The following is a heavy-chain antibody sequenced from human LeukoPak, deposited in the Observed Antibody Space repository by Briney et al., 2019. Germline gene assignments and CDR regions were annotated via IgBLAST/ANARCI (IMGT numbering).Heavy chain of an antibody. CDR3: ARRRYSGSPSEQWL. Sequence: GGSLRLSCAASGFTFSGYWMHWVRQAPGKRLVWVSRINSDGSTTNYADSVKGRFTISRDNAENSLYLQMSSLRAEDTAVYYCARRRYSGSPSEQWLWGQGTLVTVSS. CDR2: INSDGSTT. CDR1: GFTFSGYW. J-gene: IGHJ4*02. D-gene: IGHD5-12*01. V-gene: IGHV3-74*01.